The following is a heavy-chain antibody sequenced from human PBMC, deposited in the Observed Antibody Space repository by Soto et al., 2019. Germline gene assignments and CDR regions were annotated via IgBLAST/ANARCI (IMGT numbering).Heavy chain of an antibody. CDR1: ECNCSGYG. V-gene: IGHV3-15*07. Sequence: VRFLRLSYAAAECNCSGYGMHCVRQAPGKGLEWVAVIWYDGGTPDFAAPVRGRFAISRDDSKSMVYLQMNSLKTEDTAVYYFPTDSYFPLNLAVLAYRVRGTLVPVS. CDR2: IWYDGGTP. D-gene: IGHD3-3*01. J-gene: IGHJ4*01. CDR3: PTDSYFPLNLAVLAY.